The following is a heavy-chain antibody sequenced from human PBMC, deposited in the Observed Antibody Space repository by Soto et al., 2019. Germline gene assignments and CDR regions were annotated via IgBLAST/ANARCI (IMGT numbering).Heavy chain of an antibody. CDR1: GGTFSSYA. CDR2: IIPIFGTA. D-gene: IGHD6-13*01. CDR3: ERALQQLALYFDY. V-gene: IGHV1-69*01. Sequence: QVQLVQSGAEVKKHGSSVKVSCKASGGTFSSYAISWVRQAPGQGLEWMGGIIPIFGTANYAQKFQGRVTITADESTSTAYMELSSLISEDTAVYYCERALQQLALYFDYWGQGTLVTVSS. J-gene: IGHJ4*02.